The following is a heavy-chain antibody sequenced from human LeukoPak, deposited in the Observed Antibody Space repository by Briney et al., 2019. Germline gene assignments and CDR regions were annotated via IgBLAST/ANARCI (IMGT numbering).Heavy chain of an antibody. CDR2: IRYDGSNK. V-gene: IGHV3-30*02. CDR3: AKDYYYSSGWKPPLDY. Sequence: GGSLRLSCAASGFTFSSYGMHWVRQAPGKGLEWVAFIRYDGSNKYYADSVKGRFTTSRDNSKNPLYPQMNSLRAEDTAVYYCAKDYYYSSGWKPPLDYWGQGTLVTVSS. D-gene: IGHD3-22*01. J-gene: IGHJ4*02. CDR1: GFTFSSYG.